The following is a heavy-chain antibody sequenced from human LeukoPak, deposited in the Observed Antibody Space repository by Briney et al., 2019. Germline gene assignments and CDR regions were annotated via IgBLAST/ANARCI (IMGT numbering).Heavy chain of an antibody. D-gene: IGHD3-3*01. V-gene: IGHV3-30-3*01. CDR1: GFTFSSYA. CDR2: ISYDGSNK. J-gene: IGHJ4*02. CDR3: ARGGLFWSGYLNYFDY. Sequence: GGSLRLSCAASGFTFSSYAMSWVRQAPGKGLEWVAVISYDGSNKYYADSVKGRFTISRDNSKNTLYLQMNNLTTEDTAVYYCARGGLFWSGYLNYFDYWGQGSLVTVSS.